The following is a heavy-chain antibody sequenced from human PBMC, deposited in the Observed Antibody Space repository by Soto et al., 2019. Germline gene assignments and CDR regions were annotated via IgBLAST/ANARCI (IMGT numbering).Heavy chain of an antibody. CDR3: AKVTRGVVPAVTARLWFGEPNPVFLYCYYGMDV. D-gene: IGHD3-10*01. J-gene: IGHJ6*02. Sequence: SVKVSCKASGGTFSSYAISLVRQPPGQGLEWMGGIIPIFGTANYAQKFQGRVTITADEATSTAYMELSSLRSEDTAVYYCAKVTRGVVPAVTARLWFGEPNPVFLYCYYGMDVWGQGTTVTVSS. CDR2: IIPIFGTA. CDR1: GGTFSSYA. V-gene: IGHV1-69*13.